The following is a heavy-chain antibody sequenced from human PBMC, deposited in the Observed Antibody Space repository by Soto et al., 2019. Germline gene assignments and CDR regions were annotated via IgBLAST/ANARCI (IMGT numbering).Heavy chain of an antibody. Sequence: PGGSLRLSCAASGFTFDDYAMHWVRQAPGKGLEWVSGISWNSGSIGYADSVKGRFTISRDNAKNSLYLQMNSLRAEDTALYYCAKDIEEYYDFWSGYYSYMDVWGKGTTVTVSS. J-gene: IGHJ6*03. CDR2: ISWNSGSI. CDR3: AKDIEEYYDFWSGYYSYMDV. CDR1: GFTFDDYA. V-gene: IGHV3-9*01. D-gene: IGHD3-3*01.